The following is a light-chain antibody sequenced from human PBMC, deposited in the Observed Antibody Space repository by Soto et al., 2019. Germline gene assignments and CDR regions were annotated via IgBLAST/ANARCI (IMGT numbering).Light chain of an antibody. Sequence: QSALTQPASVSGSPGQSITISCTGTSSDVGRYNYVSWYQQHPGKAPKLMIYEVSNRPSGVSNRFSGSKSGNTASLTISGLQAEDEADYYCSSYTSSSTQVFGGGTQLTVL. CDR1: SSDVGRYNY. CDR3: SSYTSSSTQV. J-gene: IGLJ3*02. V-gene: IGLV2-14*01. CDR2: EVS.